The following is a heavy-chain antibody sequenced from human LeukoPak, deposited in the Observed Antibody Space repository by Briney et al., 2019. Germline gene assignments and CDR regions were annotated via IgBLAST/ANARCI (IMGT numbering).Heavy chain of an antibody. V-gene: IGHV4-34*01. CDR2: INHSGST. Sequence: SETLSLTCAVSGGSFSGYYWSWVRQPPGKGLEWIGEINHSGSTNYNPSLKSRVTISVDTSKNQFSLKLSSVTAADTAVYYCARGLKRISGFGSGSPYYFDYWGQGTLVTVSS. CDR3: ARGLKRISGFGSGSPYYFDY. CDR1: GGSFSGYY. J-gene: IGHJ4*02. D-gene: IGHD3-3*01.